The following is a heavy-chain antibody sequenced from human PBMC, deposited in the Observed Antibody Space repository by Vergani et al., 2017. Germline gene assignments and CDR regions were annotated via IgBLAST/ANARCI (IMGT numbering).Heavy chain of an antibody. V-gene: IGHV4-39*01. D-gene: IGHD2-15*01. Sequence: QVQLQESGPGLVKPSETLSLTCTVSNDSVSNTFYYWGRHRQTPGQGLVWIGSIYYSGSTYYNPSLESRVTMSVDTSKNLFSLKLSSVAAADTAVYYCTRHWGVVAASNWFDPWGQGTLVAVSS. CDR1: NDSVSNTFYY. CDR3: TRHWGVVAASNWFDP. J-gene: IGHJ5*02. CDR2: IYYSGST.